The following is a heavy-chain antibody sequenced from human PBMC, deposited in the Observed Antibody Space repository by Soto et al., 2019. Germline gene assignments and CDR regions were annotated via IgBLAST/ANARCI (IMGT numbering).Heavy chain of an antibody. Sequence: QAHLAQSGAEVKKPGSSVTVSCKASGGTFNSYGISWVRQAPGQGLVWMGVIIPLYGTVNYAQKFQGRDSITADKSTSTAYMDLNSLRSADTAVYYCARVRVIRGVIPSHFGLWGQETQVTVSS. V-gene: IGHV1-69*06. CDR2: IIPLYGTV. D-gene: IGHD2-21*01. CDR3: ARVRVIRGVIPSHFGL. J-gene: IGHJ4*02. CDR1: GGTFNSYG.